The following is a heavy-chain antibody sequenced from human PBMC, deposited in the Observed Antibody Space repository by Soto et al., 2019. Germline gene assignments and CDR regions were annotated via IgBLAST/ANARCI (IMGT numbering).Heavy chain of an antibody. V-gene: IGHV4-39*01. J-gene: IGHJ5*02. D-gene: IGHD4-17*01. CDR1: GGSISSSSYY. Sequence: QLQLQESGPGLVKPSGTLSLTCTVSGGSISSSSYYWGWIRQPPGKGLEWIGSIYYSGSTYYNPSLKSRVTISVDTSKNQFSLKLSSVTAADTAVYYCARLLPQAVQNWFDPWGQGTLVTVSS. CDR2: IYYSGST. CDR3: ARLLPQAVQNWFDP.